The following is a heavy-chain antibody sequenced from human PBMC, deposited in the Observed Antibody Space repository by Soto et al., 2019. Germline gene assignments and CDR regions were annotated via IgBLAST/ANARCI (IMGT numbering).Heavy chain of an antibody. Sequence: PRLSCAASGFTFSKYAMAWIRQAPGKGLEWVSVIASGGGGIHYADSVKGRFTISRDTSKATVYLQMNSLRVDDTAVYYCAKYDSPDPTRTFDYWGRGSLVTVSS. CDR1: GFTFSKYA. CDR3: AKYDSPDPTRTFDY. CDR2: IASGGGGI. J-gene: IGHJ4*02. D-gene: IGHD1-1*01. V-gene: IGHV3-23*01.